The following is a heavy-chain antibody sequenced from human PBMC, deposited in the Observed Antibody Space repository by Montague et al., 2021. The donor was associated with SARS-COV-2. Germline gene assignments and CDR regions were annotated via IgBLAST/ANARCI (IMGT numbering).Heavy chain of an antibody. CDR3: ARGDFGVVIIPYYYFCMDV. CDR2: KYYSGST. V-gene: IGHV4-39*01. Sequence: SETLSLTCTVSGGSISSSYYWGWIRQPPGKGLEWIGNKYYSGSTXYNRALKSRVTISVDTSKNQFSLRLSSVTAADTAVYYCARGDFGVVIIPYYYFCMDVWGKGTTVTVSS. J-gene: IGHJ6*03. D-gene: IGHD3-3*01. CDR1: GGSISSSYY.